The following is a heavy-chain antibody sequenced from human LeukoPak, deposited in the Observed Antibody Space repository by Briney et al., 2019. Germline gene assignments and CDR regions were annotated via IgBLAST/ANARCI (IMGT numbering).Heavy chain of an antibody. CDR3: ASQGHHGKIVGTTLSYFYMDV. J-gene: IGHJ6*03. Sequence: SETLSLTCAVYGGSFSGYYWSWIRQPPGKGLEWIGEINHSESTNYNPSLKSRVTISVDTSKNQFSLELSSVTAADTAFYYCASQGHHGKIVGTTLSYFYMDVWGKGTTVTVSS. D-gene: IGHD1-26*01. CDR2: INHSEST. CDR1: GGSFSGYY. V-gene: IGHV4-34*01.